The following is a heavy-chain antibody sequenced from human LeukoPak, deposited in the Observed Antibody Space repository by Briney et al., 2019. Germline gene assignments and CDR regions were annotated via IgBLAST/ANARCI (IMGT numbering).Heavy chain of an antibody. D-gene: IGHD3-10*01. V-gene: IGHV3-30*18. CDR1: GFTFSSYG. CDR2: ISYDGSNK. J-gene: IGHJ4*02. Sequence: GGSLRLSCAASGFTFSSYGMHWVRQAPGKGLEWVAVISYDGSNKYYADSVKGRFTISRDNSKNTLYLQMNSLKAEDTAVYYCAKDLNELLWFGESTFDYWGQGTLVTVSS. CDR3: AKDLNELLWFGESTFDY.